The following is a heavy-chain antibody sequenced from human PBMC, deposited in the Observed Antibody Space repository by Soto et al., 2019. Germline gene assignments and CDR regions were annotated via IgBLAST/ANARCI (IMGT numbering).Heavy chain of an antibody. CDR1: GYRFTNYL. J-gene: IGHJ4*02. CDR3: ARISIAAAPDFDY. Sequence: GESEKISCKGSGYRFTNYLIGWVRQMPGKGLEWMGIIYPGDSDTRYSPSFQGQVTISADKSISTAYLQWSSLKASDTAMYYCARISIAAAPDFDYWGQGTLVTVSS. D-gene: IGHD6-13*01. V-gene: IGHV5-51*01. CDR2: IYPGDSDT.